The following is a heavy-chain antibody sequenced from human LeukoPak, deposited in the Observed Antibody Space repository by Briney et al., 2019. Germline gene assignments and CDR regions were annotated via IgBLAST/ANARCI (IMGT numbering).Heavy chain of an antibody. V-gene: IGHV1-24*01. Sequence: ASVKVSCKVSGYTLTELSMHWVRQAPGKGLEWMGGFDPEDGETIYAQKFQGRVTMTEDTSTDTAYMELSSLRSEDTAVYYCATGEKLTRGPSWFDPWGKGTLSPSPQ. CDR2: FDPEDGET. CDR1: GYTLTELS. CDR3: ATGEKLTRGPSWFDP. D-gene: IGHD1-26*01. J-gene: IGHJ5*02.